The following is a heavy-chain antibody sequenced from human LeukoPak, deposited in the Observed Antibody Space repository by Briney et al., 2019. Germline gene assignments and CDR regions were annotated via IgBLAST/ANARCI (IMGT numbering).Heavy chain of an antibody. CDR3: ARAPSYIRGYSYRFDY. D-gene: IGHD5-18*01. V-gene: IGHV3-11*04. CDR1: GFTFSDYY. J-gene: IGHJ4*02. CDR2: ISSSGSTI. Sequence: PGGSLRLSCAASGFTFSDYYMSWIRQAPGKGLEWVSYISSSGSTIYYADSVKGRFTISRDNAKNSLYLQMNSLRAEDTAVYYCARAPSYIRGYSYRFDYWGQGTLVTVSS.